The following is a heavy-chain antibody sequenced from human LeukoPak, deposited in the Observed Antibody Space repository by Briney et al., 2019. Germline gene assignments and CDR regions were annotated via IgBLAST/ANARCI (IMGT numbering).Heavy chain of an antibody. D-gene: IGHD3-22*01. Sequence: GGSLRLSCAASGFTFSDYNMRWIRQAPGKGLEWVSYISSSGSTIYYADSVKGRFTISRDNAKNSLYLQMNSLRAEDTAVYYCANNPPVYYYDSSGYYEPLDYWGQGTLVTVSS. CDR2: ISSSGSTI. CDR1: GFTFSDYN. CDR3: ANNPPVYYYDSSGYYEPLDY. J-gene: IGHJ4*02. V-gene: IGHV3-11*04.